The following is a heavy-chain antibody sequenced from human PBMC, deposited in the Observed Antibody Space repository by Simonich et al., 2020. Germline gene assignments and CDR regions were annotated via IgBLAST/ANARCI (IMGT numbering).Heavy chain of an antibody. J-gene: IGHJ6*03. Sequence: EVQLVESGGGLVQPGGSLRLSCAASGFTFSSYWMSWVRQAPGKGLEWVANIKQDGSEKYYVDSVKGRFTISRGNAKNSLYLQMNSLRAEDTAVYYCARDGLGTAYYYYMDVWGKGTTVTVSS. D-gene: IGHD1-26*01. CDR3: ARDGLGTAYYYYMDV. CDR2: IKQDGSEK. CDR1: GFTFSSYW. V-gene: IGHV3-7*01.